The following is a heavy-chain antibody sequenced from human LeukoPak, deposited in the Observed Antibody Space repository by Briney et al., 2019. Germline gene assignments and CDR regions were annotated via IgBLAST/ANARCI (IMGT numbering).Heavy chain of an antibody. CDR3: GREVSPSDHYYYYGVDV. J-gene: IGHJ6*02. CDR2: AYYNGRA. Sequence: PGETLCLTCIVSGGSITSNYWSWIRQPPGKGLEWIGYAYYNGRANYNPSLTSRVTISVDTSKNQFSLNLSSVTAADTAVYYCGREVSPSDHYYYYGVDVWGRGTTVTVSS. V-gene: IGHV4-59*01. CDR1: GGSITSNY. D-gene: IGHD5/OR15-5a*01.